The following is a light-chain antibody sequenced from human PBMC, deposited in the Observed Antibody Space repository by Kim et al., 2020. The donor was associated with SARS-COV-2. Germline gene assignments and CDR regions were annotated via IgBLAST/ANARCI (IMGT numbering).Light chain of an antibody. V-gene: IGKV3-20*01. CDR1: QSIRTY. CDR3: QQYDDLPRT. CDR2: DAS. Sequence: EIVLTQSPGTLSLSPGERATLSCRASQSIRTYLAWYQQKRGQAPRLLIYDASSRATGIPDRFSGSGSGTDFTLTISRLEPEDFTMYYCQQYDDLPRTFGPGTKVEIK. J-gene: IGKJ3*01.